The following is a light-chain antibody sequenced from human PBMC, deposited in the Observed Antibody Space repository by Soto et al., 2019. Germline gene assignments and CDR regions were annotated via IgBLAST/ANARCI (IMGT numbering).Light chain of an antibody. CDR2: EVS. V-gene: IGKV3-15*01. CDR1: QSVSRAY. Sequence: ELVLTQSPGTLSLSTGESATLXXRASQSVSRAYLAWYQRKPGQAPRXXIYEVSIRATGVPARFSGTGAETDFTLTISGLQSEDSAVYFCQQYKNWPFSFGQGTRLEIK. J-gene: IGKJ5*01. CDR3: QQYKNWPFS.